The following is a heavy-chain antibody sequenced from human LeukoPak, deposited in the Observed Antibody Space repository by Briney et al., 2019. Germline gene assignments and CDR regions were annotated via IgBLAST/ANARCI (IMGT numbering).Heavy chain of an antibody. CDR1: GFTLRNYA. J-gene: IGHJ4*02. CDR2: IGAGDKYT. D-gene: IGHD4-23*01. CDR3: AKTPSTYGGNDYFDY. V-gene: IGHV3-23*01. Sequence: GGSLRLSCAASGFTLRNYAMSWVRQAPGKGLEWVSSIGAGDKYTYHIDSVKGRFTISRDNSKNTLYLQMNSLRAEDTAVYYCAKTPSTYGGNDYFDYWGQGTLVTVSS.